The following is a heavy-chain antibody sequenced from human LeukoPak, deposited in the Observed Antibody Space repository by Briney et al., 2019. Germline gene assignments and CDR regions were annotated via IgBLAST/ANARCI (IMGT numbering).Heavy chain of an antibody. D-gene: IGHD2-2*01. CDR2: ISPDGSDT. J-gene: IGHJ4*02. CDR3: ARLTSSWSFDY. CDR1: GYSFTNYW. V-gene: IGHV5-51*01. Sequence: GESLKTSCKGSGYSFTNYWSGWGRQMPGQGLEWMGIISPDGSDTRYSPSFQGQVTISADKSISTAYLQWSSLKASDTAMYYCARLTSSWSFDYWGQGTLVTVSS.